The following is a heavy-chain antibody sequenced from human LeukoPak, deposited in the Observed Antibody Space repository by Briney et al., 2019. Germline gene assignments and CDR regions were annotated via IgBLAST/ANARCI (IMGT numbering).Heavy chain of an antibody. J-gene: IGHJ4*02. CDR3: AREVYYDSSGYYGY. CDR1: GYTFTNYG. V-gene: IGHV1-18*01. CDR2: ISAYNGNT. Sequence: ASVKVPCKASGYTFTNYGINWVRQAPGQGLEWMGWISAYNGNTNYAQKFQGRVTMTTDTSTSTAYMELRSLRSDDTAVYYCAREVYYDSSGYYGYWGQGTLVTVSS. D-gene: IGHD3-22*01.